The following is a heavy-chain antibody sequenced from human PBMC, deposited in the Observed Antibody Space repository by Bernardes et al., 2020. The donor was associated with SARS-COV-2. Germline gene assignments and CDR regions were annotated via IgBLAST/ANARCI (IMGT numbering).Heavy chain of an antibody. V-gene: IGHV1-24*01. J-gene: IGHJ6*02. D-gene: IGHD3-3*01. CDR1: GSTLCFFS. Sequence: ASVKVSCKVFGSTLCFFSIHWVRQPPGKGLEWIGGYNPADGETMFAQNLQGRATMSEDTSTDTAYMELTSLKSEDTATYYCAILVRGGASDAWGQGTKVTVSS. CDR2: YNPADGET. CDR3: AILVRGGASDA.